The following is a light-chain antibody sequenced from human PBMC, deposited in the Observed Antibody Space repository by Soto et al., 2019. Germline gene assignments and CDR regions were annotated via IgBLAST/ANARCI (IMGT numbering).Light chain of an antibody. CDR2: GAS. V-gene: IGKV3-20*01. J-gene: IGKJ3*01. CDR3: QQYGSPIT. CDR1: QSVSSSY. Sequence: EIVLTQSPGTLSLSPGERATLSCRASQSVSSSYLAWYQQKPGQAPRLLIYGASSRATGIPDRFSGSGSGTDFTLTISRLEPEEFAVYYWQQYGSPITFGPGTKVDIK.